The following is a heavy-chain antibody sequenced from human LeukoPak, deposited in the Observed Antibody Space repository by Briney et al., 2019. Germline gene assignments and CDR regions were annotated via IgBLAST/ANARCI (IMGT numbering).Heavy chain of an antibody. CDR1: GFTFSDYY. CDR3: ARDLSGVYYYDSSGYYPYYFDY. D-gene: IGHD3-22*01. Sequence: GGSLRLSCAASGFTFSDYYMSWIRQAPGKELEWVSYISSSGSTIYYADSVKGRFTISRDNAKNSLYLQMNSLRAEDTAVYYCARDLSGVYYYDSSGYYPYYFDYWGQGTLVTVSS. J-gene: IGHJ4*02. V-gene: IGHV3-11*01. CDR2: ISSSGSTI.